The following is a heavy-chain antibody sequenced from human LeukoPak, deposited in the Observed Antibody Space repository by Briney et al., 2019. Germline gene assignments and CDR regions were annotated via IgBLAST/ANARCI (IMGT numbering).Heavy chain of an antibody. D-gene: IGHD3-9*01. CDR3: ARDDGRYFDRLGHDAFDI. J-gene: IGHJ3*02. CDR2: IIPIFGTS. V-gene: IGHV1-69*13. CDR1: GGTFSTYA. Sequence: ASVKVSCKASGGTFSTYAISWVRQAPGQGLEWMGGIIPIFGTSNYAQKFQGRVTVTADESTSTAYMELSSLRSEDTAVYYCARDDGRYFDRLGHDAFDIWGQGTLVTVSS.